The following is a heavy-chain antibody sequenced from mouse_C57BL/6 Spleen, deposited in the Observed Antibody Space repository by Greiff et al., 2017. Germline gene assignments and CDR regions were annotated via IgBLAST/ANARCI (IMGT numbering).Heavy chain of an antibody. Sequence: QVQLQQSGAELVKPGASVKLSCKASGYTFTSYWMHWVKQRPGQGLEWIGYINPSSGYTKYNQKFKDKATLTADKSSSTAYMQLSSLTYEDSAVYCCAYSSEDYFDYWGQGTTLTVSS. V-gene: IGHV1-7*01. J-gene: IGHJ2*01. CDR3: AYSSEDYFDY. CDR1: GYTFTSYW. D-gene: IGHD3-2*02. CDR2: INPSSGYT.